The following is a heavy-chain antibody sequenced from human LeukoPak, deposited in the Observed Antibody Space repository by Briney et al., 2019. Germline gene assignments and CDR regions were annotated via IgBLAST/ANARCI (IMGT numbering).Heavy chain of an antibody. V-gene: IGHV3-7*03. CDR3: ARSIPYGTTWYGRSDY. D-gene: IGHD6-13*01. CDR2: KKPDGTTK. J-gene: IGHJ4*02. CDR1: GFPLSSYS. Sequence: GSLRLSCAASGFPLSSYSMNWVRQAPGEGPEWVANKKPDGTTKFYVDSVKGRFTISRDNALNSLYLQMNSLRAEDTAIYYCARSIPYGTTWYGRSDYWGQGTLVTVSS.